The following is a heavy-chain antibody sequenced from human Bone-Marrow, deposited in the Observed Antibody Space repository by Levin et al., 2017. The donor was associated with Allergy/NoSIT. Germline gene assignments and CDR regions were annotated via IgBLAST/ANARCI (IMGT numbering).Heavy chain of an antibody. CDR1: GGSITSGGYS. V-gene: IGHV4-30-2*01. CDR2: IYHSGST. D-gene: IGHD5-24*01. J-gene: IGHJ4*02. CDR3: ARGVFPTIGGYFDY. Sequence: SETLSLTCAVSGGSITSGGYSWSWIRQPPGKGLEWIGYIYHSGSTFYNPSLKSRATFSVDKSKNQFSLKLSSLTAADTAVYYCARGVFPTIGGYFDYWGQGTLVTVSS.